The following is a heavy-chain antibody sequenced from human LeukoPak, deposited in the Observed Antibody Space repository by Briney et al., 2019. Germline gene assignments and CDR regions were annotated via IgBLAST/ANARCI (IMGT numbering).Heavy chain of an antibody. Sequence: GGSLRLSSAASGFTFSSYSMNWVRQAPGEGLEWVSSISSSSSYIYYADSVKGRFTISRDNAKNSLYLQMNSLRAEDTAVYYCARDLPNSSGWYGYWGQGTLVTVSS. V-gene: IGHV3-21*01. D-gene: IGHD6-19*01. CDR1: GFTFSSYS. CDR2: ISSSSSYI. CDR3: ARDLPNSSGWYGY. J-gene: IGHJ4*02.